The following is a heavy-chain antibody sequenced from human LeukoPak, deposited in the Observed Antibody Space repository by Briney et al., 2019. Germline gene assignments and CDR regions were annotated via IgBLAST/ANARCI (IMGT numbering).Heavy chain of an antibody. Sequence: SETLSLTCTVSGGSISSYYWSWIRQPPGKGLEWTGYIYYSGSTNYNPSLKSRVTISVDTSKNQFSLKLSSVTAADTAVYYCARAGHYYDSSGYQYYFDYWGQGTLVTVSS. D-gene: IGHD3-22*01. CDR1: GGSISSYY. V-gene: IGHV4-59*01. J-gene: IGHJ4*02. CDR2: IYYSGST. CDR3: ARAGHYYDSSGYQYYFDY.